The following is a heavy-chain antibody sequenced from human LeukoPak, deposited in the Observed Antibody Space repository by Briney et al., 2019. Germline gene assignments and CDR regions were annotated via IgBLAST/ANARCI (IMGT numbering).Heavy chain of an antibody. CDR1: GYTFSSYY. Sequence: ASVKVSCKASGYTFSSYYMHWVRQAPGQGLEWMGIINPSGGSTSYAQKFRGRVTMTRDMSTSTVYMELSSLRSEDTAVYYCARDRGYCSGGSCYFYWGQGTLVTVSS. CDR3: ARDRGYCSGGSCYFY. D-gene: IGHD2-15*01. V-gene: IGHV1-46*01. CDR2: INPSGGST. J-gene: IGHJ4*02.